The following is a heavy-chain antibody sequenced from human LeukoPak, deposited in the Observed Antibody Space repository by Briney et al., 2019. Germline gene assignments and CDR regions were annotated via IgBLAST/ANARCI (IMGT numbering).Heavy chain of an antibody. J-gene: IGHJ4*02. CDR2: INPNTGDT. CDR3: ARSRRVGNGEYPDY. D-gene: IGHD3-10*01. CDR1: AYTFTGYY. V-gene: IGHV1-2*02. Sequence: GASVKVSCKASAYTFTGYYMHWVRKTPGQGLEWMGWINPNTGDTNYGRKFQGRVTMTRDTSINTAYMELRSLRSDDTAVYYCARSRRVGNGEYPDYWGQGTLVTVSS.